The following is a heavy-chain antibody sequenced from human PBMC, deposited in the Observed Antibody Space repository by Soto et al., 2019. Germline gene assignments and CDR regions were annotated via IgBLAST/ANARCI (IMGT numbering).Heavy chain of an antibody. V-gene: IGHV3-66*01. CDR2: IYSGGST. Sequence: GGSLRLSCAASGFTVSSNYMSWVRQAPGKGLEWVSVIYSGGSTYYADSVKGRFTISRDNSKNTLYLQMNSLRAEDTAVYYCAREGGYDYIWGSSYGNWFDPWGQGTLVTVSS. D-gene: IGHD3-16*01. CDR1: GFTVSSNY. CDR3: AREGGYDYIWGSSYGNWFDP. J-gene: IGHJ5*02.